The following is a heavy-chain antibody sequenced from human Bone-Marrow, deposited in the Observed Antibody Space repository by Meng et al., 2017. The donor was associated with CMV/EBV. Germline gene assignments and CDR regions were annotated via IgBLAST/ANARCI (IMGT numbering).Heavy chain of an antibody. CDR3: AREQSGSYGLDV. J-gene: IGHJ6*02. Sequence: GESLKISCATSGFTVSSNYMSWVRQAPGKGLEWVSVIYSGGSTYYADSVKGRFTISRDKSKNTLYLQMHSLRAEDTAVYYCAREQSGSYGLDVLGQGATVTVSS. V-gene: IGHV3-53*01. CDR2: IYSGGST. CDR1: GFTVSSNY. D-gene: IGHD1-26*01.